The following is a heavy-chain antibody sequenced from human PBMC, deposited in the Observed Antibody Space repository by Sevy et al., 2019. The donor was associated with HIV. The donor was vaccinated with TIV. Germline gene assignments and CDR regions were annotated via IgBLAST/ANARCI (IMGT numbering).Heavy chain of an antibody. V-gene: IGHV3-11*01. D-gene: IGHD2-2*01. CDR3: ARDCSSTTCLWGLDV. Sequence: GGSLRLSCAASGFTFSDYYMSWIRQAPGKGLEWVSYISSSGSTIYYADSVKGRFTISRDNAKNSLYLQMNSLRADDTAVYYCARDCSSTTCLWGLDVWGQGTTVTVSS. CDR1: GFTFSDYY. J-gene: IGHJ6*02. CDR2: ISSSGSTI.